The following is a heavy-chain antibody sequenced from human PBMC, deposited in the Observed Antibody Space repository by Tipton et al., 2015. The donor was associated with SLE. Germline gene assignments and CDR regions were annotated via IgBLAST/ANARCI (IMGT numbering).Heavy chain of an antibody. D-gene: IGHD1-1*01. Sequence: GLVKPSETLSLTCAVYGESFGVNSWSWIRQPPGKGLEWIGEINHSGSTNYNPSLKSRVTISVDTSKNQFSLKLSSVTAADTAVYYCARGVLRPFDYWGQGTLVTVSS. CDR2: INHSGST. CDR1: GESFGVNS. V-gene: IGHV4-34*01. J-gene: IGHJ4*02. CDR3: ARGVLRPFDY.